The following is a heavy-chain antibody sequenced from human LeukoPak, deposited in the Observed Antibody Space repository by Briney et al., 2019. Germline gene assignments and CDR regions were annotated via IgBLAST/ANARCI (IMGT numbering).Heavy chain of an antibody. CDR3: ACYGIAPPY. CDR1: GFIVSSNY. J-gene: IGHJ4*02. V-gene: IGHV3-53*01. CDR2: IYSGGST. D-gene: IGHD2-15*01. Sequence: PGGSLRLSCAASGFIVSSNYMSWVRQAPGKGLEWVSLIYSGGSTYYADSVKGRFTISRDNAKNTLYLQMNSLRTEDTAVYYCACYGIAPPYWGQGTLVTVSS.